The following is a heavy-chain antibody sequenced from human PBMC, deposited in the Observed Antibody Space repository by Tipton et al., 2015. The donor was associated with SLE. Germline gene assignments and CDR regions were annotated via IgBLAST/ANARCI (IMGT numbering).Heavy chain of an antibody. CDR2: ICPGDSDT. V-gene: IGHV5-51*01. Sequence: VQLVQSGAEVKKPGESLKISCKGSGYSFTSYWIGWVRQMPGKGLEWMGIICPGDSDTRYSPSIQGQVTISADKSISNAYLQWSSLKASDTAMYYCARQDLDTAMVSFDYLGQGTLVTVSS. D-gene: IGHD5-18*01. CDR3: ARQDLDTAMVSFDY. CDR1: GYSFTSYW. J-gene: IGHJ4*02.